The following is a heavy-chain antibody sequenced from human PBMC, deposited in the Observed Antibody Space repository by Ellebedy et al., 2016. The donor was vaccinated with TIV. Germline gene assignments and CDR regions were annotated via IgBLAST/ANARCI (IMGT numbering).Heavy chain of an antibody. J-gene: IGHJ6*02. CDR3: AKLGFDILTGSGGMDV. Sequence: GESLKISCAASGFTFSNYAMSWVRRSLGKGLDWVSLISGNGEYTYYADSVKGRLTISRDNSMDTLYLQMNSLGVGDTAVYYCAKLGFDILTGSGGMDVWGQGTTVTVSS. CDR1: GFTFSNYA. CDR2: ISGNGEYT. D-gene: IGHD3-9*01. V-gene: IGHV3-23*01.